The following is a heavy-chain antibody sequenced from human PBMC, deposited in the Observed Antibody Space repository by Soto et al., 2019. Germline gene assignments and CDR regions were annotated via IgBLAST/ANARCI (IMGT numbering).Heavy chain of an antibody. J-gene: IGHJ4*02. CDR1: GGSFSDNY. D-gene: IGHD4-17*01. CDR3: AHHGGRAFDY. V-gene: IGHV4-34*01. CDR2: INDSGHT. Sequence: SETLSLTWDVYGGSFSDNYWSWIRQPPGEGLEWIGEINDSGHTKINPSLKSRVTMSVDTSKHQFSLNLISVTAADTAVYYCAHHGGRAFDYWGRGTLVTVSS.